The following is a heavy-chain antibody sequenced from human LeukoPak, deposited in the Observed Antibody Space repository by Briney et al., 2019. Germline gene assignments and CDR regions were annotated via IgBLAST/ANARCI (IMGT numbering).Heavy chain of an antibody. D-gene: IGHD1-7*01. CDR3: AKENSALVY. J-gene: IGHJ4*02. CDR2: ISESSSFI. CDR1: GFTFRNYN. Sequence: GGSLRLSCAASGFTFRNYNMNWVRQAPGKGLEWVSSISESSSFIQYADSLKGRFAISRDNAKNSLYLQMNSLRAEDTAVYYFAKENSALVYRGQGTLVTVSS. V-gene: IGHV3-21*04.